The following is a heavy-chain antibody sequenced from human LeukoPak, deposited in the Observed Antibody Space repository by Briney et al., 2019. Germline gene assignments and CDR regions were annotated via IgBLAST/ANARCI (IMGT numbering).Heavy chain of an antibody. J-gene: IGHJ5*02. V-gene: IGHV4-59*01. CDR3: ARQGDGYNYLNWFDP. CDR2: IYYSGST. D-gene: IGHD5-24*01. Sequence: PSETLSLTCTVSGGSISSYYWSWIRQPPGKGLEWIGYIYYSGSTNHNPSLKSRVAISVDTSKNQFSLKLSSVTAADTAVYYCARQGDGYNYLNWFDPWGQGTLVTVSS. CDR1: GGSISSYY.